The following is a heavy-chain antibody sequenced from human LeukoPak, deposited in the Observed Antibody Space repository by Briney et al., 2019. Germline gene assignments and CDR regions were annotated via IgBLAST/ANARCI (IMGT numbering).Heavy chain of an antibody. Sequence: PGGSLRLSCVASGFPFSNYWIQWVRQVPGKGLVWVSRTSSDGSSTSFADAVKGRFSISRDNAKNTLYLQMNSLRVEDTAVYYCATILTGYPNWGQGTLVTVSS. J-gene: IGHJ4*02. CDR1: GFPFSNYW. D-gene: IGHD3-9*01. CDR2: TSSDGSST. V-gene: IGHV3-74*01. CDR3: ATILTGYPN.